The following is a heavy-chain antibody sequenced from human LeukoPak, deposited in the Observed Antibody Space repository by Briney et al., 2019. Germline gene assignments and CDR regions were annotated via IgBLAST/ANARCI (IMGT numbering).Heavy chain of an antibody. J-gene: IGHJ5*02. CDR2: IIPIFGTA. CDR1: GYTFTSFD. D-gene: IGHD3-3*01. CDR3: ARVRYDFSVADP. V-gene: IGHV1-69*13. Sequence: SVKVSCEASGYTFTSFDINWVRQASGQGLEWMGGIIPIFGTANYAQKFQGRVTITADESTSTAYMELSSLRSEDTAVYYCARVRYDFSVADPWGQGTLVTVSS.